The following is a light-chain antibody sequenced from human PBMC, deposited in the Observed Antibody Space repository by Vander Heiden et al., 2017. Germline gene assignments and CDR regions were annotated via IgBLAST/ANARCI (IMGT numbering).Light chain of an antibody. V-gene: IGKV2-28*01. CDR3: MQAEQAPRT. J-gene: IGKJ1*01. CDR1: KSLLRSNGYNF. Sequence: MVMTQSPLSLPVTPGDPSSISCRSSKSLLRSNGYNFSDWHLQKPGQPPQLLIYLVSNPASGVHGRFSVSASGTDFTLKISRVAAEDVGVYYCMQAEQAPRTFGQGTKVEIK. CDR2: LVS.